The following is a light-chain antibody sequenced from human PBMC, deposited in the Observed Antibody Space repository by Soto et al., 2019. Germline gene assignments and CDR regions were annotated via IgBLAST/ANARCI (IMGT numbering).Light chain of an antibody. CDR1: SSDIGGPNY. Sequence: QSALTQPASVSGSLGQSVTISCTGTSSDIGGPNYVSLYQLHPGKALKVLIFEVIKRPSGVSTRCSASKSGNMASLTISALRPEDDGDYYCSSFTSTSTVILGGGTKLTVL. CDR3: SSFTSTSTVI. V-gene: IGLV2-14*01. J-gene: IGLJ2*01. CDR2: EVI.